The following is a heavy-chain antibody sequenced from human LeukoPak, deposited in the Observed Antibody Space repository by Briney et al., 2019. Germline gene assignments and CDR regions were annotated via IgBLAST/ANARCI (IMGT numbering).Heavy chain of an antibody. CDR2: ISPYNGNT. D-gene: IGHD4-17*01. Sequence: ASVKVSCKASGYTFTNYIISWVRQAPGQGLEWMGCISPYNGNTNSAQKFQDRITMTTDTSTSTAYMELRSLRYDDTAVYYCAGAHDYGDHSLDYWGQGTLVTVSS. J-gene: IGHJ4*02. CDR1: GYTFTNYI. V-gene: IGHV1-18*01. CDR3: AGAHDYGDHSLDY.